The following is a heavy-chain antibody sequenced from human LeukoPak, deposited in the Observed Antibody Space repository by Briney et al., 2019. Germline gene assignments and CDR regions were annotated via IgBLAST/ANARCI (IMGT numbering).Heavy chain of an antibody. CDR1: GFTFSSYE. D-gene: IGHD3-3*01. CDR3: ARAPYTIFGAMDV. CDR2: ISSSGSTI. V-gene: IGHV3-48*03. Sequence: HPGGSLRLSCAASGFTFSSYEMNWVRQAPGKGLEWVSYISSSGSTIYYADSVKGRFTISRDNAKNSLYLQMNSLRAEDTAVYYCARAPYTIFGAMDVCGKGTTVTVSS. J-gene: IGHJ6*03.